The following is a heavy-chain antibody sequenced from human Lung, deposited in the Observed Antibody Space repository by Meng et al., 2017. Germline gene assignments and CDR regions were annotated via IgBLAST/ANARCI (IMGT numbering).Heavy chain of an antibody. Sequence: QVALHQWGAVLLKPSVCLSHPCFGSGGSFRDYYWSWIRQPPGKGLEWIGEINHSGSTNYNPSLESRATISVDTSQNNLSLKLSSVTAADSAVYYCARGPTTMAHDFDYWGQGTLVTVSS. V-gene: IGHV4-34*01. D-gene: IGHD4-11*01. CDR1: GGSFRDYY. J-gene: IGHJ4*02. CDR2: INHSGST. CDR3: ARGPTTMAHDFDY.